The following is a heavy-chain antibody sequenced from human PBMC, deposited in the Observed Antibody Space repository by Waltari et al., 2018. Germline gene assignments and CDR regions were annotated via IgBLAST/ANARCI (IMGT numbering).Heavy chain of an antibody. V-gene: IGHV6-1*01. CDR1: GDSVSSTIAA. Sequence: QVQLQQSGPGLVKPSQPLSLTCSISGDSVSSTIAAWHWFRQSPSGGLEWLGRTYYRSKWYNDYAVSVKSRITINPDTSKNQFSLQLNSVTPEDTAVYYCARDRSFTIPNLYYFDYWGQGTLVTVSS. D-gene: IGHD3-10*01. CDR2: TYYRSKWYN. CDR3: ARDRSFTIPNLYYFDY. J-gene: IGHJ4*02.